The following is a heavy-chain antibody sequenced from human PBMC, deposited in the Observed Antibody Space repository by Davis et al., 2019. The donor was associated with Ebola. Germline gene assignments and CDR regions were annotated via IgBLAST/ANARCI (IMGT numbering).Heavy chain of an antibody. D-gene: IGHD2-2*01. CDR1: GFTFTNYA. Sequence: PGGSLRLSCAASGFTFTNYAMSWVRQAPGKGLEWVSSVSGSGGSTYDTDSVKGRFTISRDNSKNTLYLQMDSLRAEDTAVYYCAKSEGFSSTSCNDYWGQGTLVTVSS. CDR2: VSGSGGST. J-gene: IGHJ4*02. V-gene: IGHV3-23*01. CDR3: AKSEGFSSTSCNDY.